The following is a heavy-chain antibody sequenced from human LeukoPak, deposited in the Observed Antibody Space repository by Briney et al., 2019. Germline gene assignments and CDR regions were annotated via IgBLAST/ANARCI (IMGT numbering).Heavy chain of an antibody. D-gene: IGHD5-18*01. J-gene: IGHJ6*02. CDR1: GFTVSSYS. Sequence: GGSLRLSCAASGFTVSSYSVNWVRQAPGKGLEWVSSISSSSTHIYYADSVKGRFTISRDNAKNSLSLQMNSLRAEDTAVYYCARWALWPPYGMDVWGQGTTVIVSS. CDR2: ISSSSTHI. V-gene: IGHV3-21*01. CDR3: ARWALWPPYGMDV.